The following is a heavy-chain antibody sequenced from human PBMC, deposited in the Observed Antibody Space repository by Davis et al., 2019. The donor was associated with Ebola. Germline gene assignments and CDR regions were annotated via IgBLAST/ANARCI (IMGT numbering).Heavy chain of an antibody. D-gene: IGHD7-27*01. CDR2: IKGDGSDK. J-gene: IGHJ4*02. V-gene: IGHV3-7*03. Sequence: GESLKISCTSSGSTFSNPWMIWVRQAPGKGLEWVANIKGDGSDKYYADYLKGRFTISRDNAKNSVFLQINSLRVDDTAVYYCAKEDWGPDNWGQGTLVTVSS. CDR3: AKEDWGPDN. CDR1: GSTFSNPW.